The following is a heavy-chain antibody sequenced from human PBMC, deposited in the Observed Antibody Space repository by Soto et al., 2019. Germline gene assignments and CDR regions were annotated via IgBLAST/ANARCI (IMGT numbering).Heavy chain of an antibody. J-gene: IGHJ4*02. CDR3: ARALVSQSDY. V-gene: IGHV3-72*01. D-gene: IGHD1-26*01. Sequence: GGSLRLSCAASGFTFSDHYMDWVRQAPGKGLEWVGRTRNKANSYTTEYAASVKGRFTISRDDSKNSLYLQMNSLKTEDTAVYYCARALVSQSDYWGQGTLVTVSS. CDR2: TRNKANSYTT. CDR1: GFTFSDHY.